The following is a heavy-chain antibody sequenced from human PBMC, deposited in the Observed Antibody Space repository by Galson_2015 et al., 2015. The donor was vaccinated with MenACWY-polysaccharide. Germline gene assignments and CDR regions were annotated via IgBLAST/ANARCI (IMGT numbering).Heavy chain of an antibody. CDR2: TYRGSN. CDR1: GDSVSNDRVA. J-gene: IGHJ3*02. CDR3: ARGAFSSFDI. V-gene: IGHV6-1*01. Sequence: CALSGDSVSNDRVAWNWIRQSAPRGLEWLGRTYRGSNQYAASMRGRIAVNSATYMNQFSLQLSSVTPEGTGLYYCARGAFSSFDIWGQGTMVTVSS. D-gene: IGHD3-16*01.